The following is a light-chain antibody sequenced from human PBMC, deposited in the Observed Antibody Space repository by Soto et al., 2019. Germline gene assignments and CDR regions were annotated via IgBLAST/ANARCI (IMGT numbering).Light chain of an antibody. Sequence: EIVLTQSPGTLSWSPGERATISCSSSQSVRSRYLAWYQQKPGQAPRLLIYGSSSRPPGIPDRGSGSGSGTEFAITISSLEPEDFAVYYYQQYGTSPQIFGQGTKVEIK. CDR2: GSS. CDR3: QQYGTSPQI. J-gene: IGKJ1*01. CDR1: QSVRSRY. V-gene: IGKV3-20*01.